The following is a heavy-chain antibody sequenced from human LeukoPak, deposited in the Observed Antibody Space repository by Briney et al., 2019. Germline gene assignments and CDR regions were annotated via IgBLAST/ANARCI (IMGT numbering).Heavy chain of an antibody. J-gene: IGHJ6*02. CDR1: GGSISSNSYY. CDR3: ARDNRYFDPGVYYYNGMDV. V-gene: IGHV4-39*07. Sequence: SETLSLTCTVSGGSISSNSYYWGWIRQPPGKGLEWIGTIYYSGSTYYNPSLKSRVTISVDTSKKQFSLKLSSVTAADTAVYYCARDNRYFDPGVYYYNGMDVWGQGTTVTVSS. CDR2: IYYSGST. D-gene: IGHD2/OR15-2a*01.